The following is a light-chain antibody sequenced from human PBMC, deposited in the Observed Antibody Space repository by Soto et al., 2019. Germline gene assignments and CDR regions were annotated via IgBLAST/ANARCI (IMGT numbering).Light chain of an antibody. Sequence: QSALTQSASVSGSPGQSITISCTGTSSDVGGYQYVSWYQQYPGKAPKLVIYEVSNRPSGVSIRFSGSKSGDTASLTISGLQAEDEADYYCCSYTLRSTLVFGGGTKLTVL. CDR3: CSYTLRSTLV. V-gene: IGLV2-14*01. CDR1: SSDVGGYQY. CDR2: EVS. J-gene: IGLJ2*01.